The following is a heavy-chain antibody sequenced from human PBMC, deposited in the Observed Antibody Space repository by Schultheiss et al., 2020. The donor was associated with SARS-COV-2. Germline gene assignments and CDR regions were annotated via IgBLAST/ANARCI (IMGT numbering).Heavy chain of an antibody. CDR2: ISWNSGSI. Sequence: GGSLRLSCAASGFTFDDYAMHWVRQAPGKGLEWVSGISWNSGSIGYADSVKGRFTISRDNAKNSLYLQMNSLRAEDTAVYYCATMYYDILTGSWFDPWGQGTMVTVSS. D-gene: IGHD3-9*01. V-gene: IGHV3-9*01. J-gene: IGHJ5*02. CDR3: ATMYYDILTGSWFDP. CDR1: GFTFDDYA.